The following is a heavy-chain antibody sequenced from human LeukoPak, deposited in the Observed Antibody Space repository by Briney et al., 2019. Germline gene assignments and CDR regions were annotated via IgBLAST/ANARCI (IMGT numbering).Heavy chain of an antibody. J-gene: IGHJ4*02. Sequence: PSETLSLTCTVSGCSFSSHYWGWIRQSPGKGLEWIAYMFDSVTSKDNMSDRVMSKDNTMLKRRLALSADTSKNQLSLRLSYVTAADTAVYYCATIKRGYTFGYFAFWSQGILVTGSS. V-gene: IGHV4-59*11. CDR2: MFDSVTSKDNMSDRVMS. D-gene: IGHD5-18*01. CDR3: ATIKRGYTFGYFAF. CDR1: GCSFSSHY.